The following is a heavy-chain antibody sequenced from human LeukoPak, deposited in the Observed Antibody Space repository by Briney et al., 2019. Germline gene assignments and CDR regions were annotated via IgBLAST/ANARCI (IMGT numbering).Heavy chain of an antibody. Sequence: GGSLRLSCAASGFSFSNYWMGWVRQAQGKGLEWVANMKHDGSEKYYGDSVEGRITISRDNAKNSLDLQMNSLRAEDTAVYYCARGYGHSGYDLYDYWGQGTLVTVSS. CDR3: ARGYGHSGYDLYDY. V-gene: IGHV3-7*01. J-gene: IGHJ4*02. CDR1: GFSFSNYW. CDR2: MKHDGSEK. D-gene: IGHD5-12*01.